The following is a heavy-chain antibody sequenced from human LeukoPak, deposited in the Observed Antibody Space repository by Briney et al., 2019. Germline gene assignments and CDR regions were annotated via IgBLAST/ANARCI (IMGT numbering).Heavy chain of an antibody. D-gene: IGHD2-2*01. V-gene: IGHV1-2*06. CDR2: INPNSGGT. J-gene: IGHJ4*02. CDR3: ARRRKYCSSTSCYSADGFDY. CDR1: GYTFTGYY. Sequence: GASVKVSCKASGYTFTGYYMHWVRQAPGQGLEWMGRINPNSGGTNYAQKFQGRVTMTRDTPISTAYMELSRLRSDDTAVYYCARRRKYCSSTSCYSADGFDYWGQGTLVTVSS.